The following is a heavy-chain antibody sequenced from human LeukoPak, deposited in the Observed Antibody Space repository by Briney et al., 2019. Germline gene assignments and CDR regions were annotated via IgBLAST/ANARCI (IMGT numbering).Heavy chain of an antibody. CDR3: TTDCSGGSCYSLG. Sequence: GGSLRLSCAASGFTFSNAWMSWVRQAPGKGLEWIGRIKSKTDGGTTDYAAPVKGRFTISRDDSKNTLYLQMNSLKTEDTAVYYCTTDCSGGSCYSLGGGQGTLVTVSS. V-gene: IGHV3-15*01. D-gene: IGHD2-15*01. CDR2: IKSKTDGGTT. CDR1: GFTFSNAW. J-gene: IGHJ4*02.